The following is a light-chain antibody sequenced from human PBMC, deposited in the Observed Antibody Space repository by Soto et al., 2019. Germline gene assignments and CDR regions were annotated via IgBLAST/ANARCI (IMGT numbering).Light chain of an antibody. V-gene: IGKV3-15*01. CDR1: QSVSNN. CDR3: QQYNNWPPNT. J-gene: IGKJ5*01. CDR2: GAS. Sequence: EIVMPQSPATLSVSPGERATLSCRASQSVSNNLAWYQQKPGQAPRLLIYGASTRATGIPARFSGSGSGTEFTLTISSLQSEDFAVYYCQQYNNWPPNTFGQGTRLEIK.